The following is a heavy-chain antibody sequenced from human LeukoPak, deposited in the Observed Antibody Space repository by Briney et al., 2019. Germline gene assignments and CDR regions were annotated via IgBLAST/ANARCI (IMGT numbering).Heavy chain of an antibody. D-gene: IGHD4-17*01. Sequence: GGSLRLSCAASGFTFSSYAMSWVRQAPGKGLEWVSAISGSGGSTYYADSVKGRFTISRDNSKNTLYLQMNSLRAEDTAVYYCARGSYDYGDYVPLYYFDYWGQGTLVTVSS. V-gene: IGHV3-23*01. CDR1: GFTFSSYA. CDR3: ARGSYDYGDYVPLYYFDY. CDR2: ISGSGGST. J-gene: IGHJ4*02.